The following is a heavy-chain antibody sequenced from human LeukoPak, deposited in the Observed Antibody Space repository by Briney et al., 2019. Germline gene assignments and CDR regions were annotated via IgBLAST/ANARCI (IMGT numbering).Heavy chain of an antibody. J-gene: IGHJ3*02. CDR3: ARGHNSAFDI. D-gene: IGHD1-1*01. CDR2: TFCTSKCYN. CDR1: GDSLFSNGVA. V-gene: IGHV6-1*01. Sequence: SQTLSLTCAISGDSLFSNGVAWNWIRQSPLRGLEWLGRTFCTSKCYNEYAVYVRSRVTINPDTSQNQFSLQLSSLTPEDSAIYYCARGHNSAFDIWGQGTMVTVSS.